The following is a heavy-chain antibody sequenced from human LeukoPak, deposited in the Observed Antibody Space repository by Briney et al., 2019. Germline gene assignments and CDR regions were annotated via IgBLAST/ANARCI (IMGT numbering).Heavy chain of an antibody. CDR3: ARVDSSSWSSAAFDI. CDR2: INSDGSST. CDR1: GFTFSSYW. Sequence: PGGSLRLSCAASGFTFSSYWMHWVRQAPGKGLVWVSRINSDGSSTSYADSVKGRFTISRDNAKNTLYLQMNSLRAEDTAVYYCARVDSSSWSSAAFDIWGQGTMVTVSS. D-gene: IGHD6-13*01. J-gene: IGHJ3*02. V-gene: IGHV3-74*01.